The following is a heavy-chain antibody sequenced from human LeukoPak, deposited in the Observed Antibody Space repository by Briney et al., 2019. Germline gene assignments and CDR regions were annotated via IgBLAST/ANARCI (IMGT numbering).Heavy chain of an antibody. CDR2: IYSDNDK. D-gene: IGHD1-1*01. Sequence: SGPTLTILTQTLTLTCTFSGFSLTTSAVGVGWIRKPPGQPLEWLALIYSDNDKRYNPSLKSRLSITKDTSKNQVVLTVTNVNVEDTATYFCAHRGKYMTWFDPWGHGTLPIVSS. CDR3: AHRGKYMTWFDP. J-gene: IGHJ5*02. CDR1: GFSLTTSAVG. V-gene: IGHV2-5*02.